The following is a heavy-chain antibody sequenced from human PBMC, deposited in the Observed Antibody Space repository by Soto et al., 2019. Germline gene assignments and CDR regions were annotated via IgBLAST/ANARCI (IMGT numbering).Heavy chain of an antibody. V-gene: IGHV4-39*01. J-gene: IGHJ5*02. CDR3: ARHSLALRKNNWFDP. D-gene: IGHD3-3*02. CDR2: IFYLGSS. Sequence: SETLSLTCTVSGDSIISSDFYWGWVRQPPGKGLEWIGSIFYLGSSYYNPSLKSRVTMSVDTSKNQFSLRLRSVTAADTALYFCARHSLALRKNNWFDPWGQGILVTVYS. CDR1: GDSIISSDFY.